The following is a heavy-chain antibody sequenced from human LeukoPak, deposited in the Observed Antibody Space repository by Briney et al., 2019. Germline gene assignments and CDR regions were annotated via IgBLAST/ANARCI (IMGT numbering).Heavy chain of an antibody. J-gene: IGHJ5*02. V-gene: IGHV3-30*18. CDR2: ISYDGSNK. CDR3: AKDSSPLYDYVWGSHNWFDP. Sequence: GRSLRLSCAASGFTLSSYGMHWVRQAPGKGLEWVAVISYDGSNKYYADSVKGRFTISRDNSKNTLYLQMNSLRAEDAAVYYCAKDSSPLYDYVWGSHNWFDPWGQGTLVTVSS. CDR1: GFTLSSYG. D-gene: IGHD3-16*01.